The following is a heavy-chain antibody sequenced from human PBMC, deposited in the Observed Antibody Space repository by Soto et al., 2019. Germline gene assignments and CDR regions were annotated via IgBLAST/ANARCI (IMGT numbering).Heavy chain of an antibody. CDR3: AKAKLELRYYYYGMDV. J-gene: IGHJ6*02. CDR1: GFTFSSYA. V-gene: IGHV3-23*01. CDR2: ISGSGGST. Sequence: GGSLRLSCAASGFTFSSYAMSWVRQAPGKGLEWVSAISGSGGSTYYADSVKGRFTISRDNSKNTLYLQMNSLRAEDTAVYYCAKAKLELRYYYYGMDVWGQGTLVTVSS. D-gene: IGHD1-7*01.